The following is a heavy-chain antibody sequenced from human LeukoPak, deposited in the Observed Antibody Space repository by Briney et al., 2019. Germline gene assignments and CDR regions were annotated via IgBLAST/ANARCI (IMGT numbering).Heavy chain of an antibody. D-gene: IGHD3-22*01. V-gene: IGHV4-59*01. CDR1: GGSISSYY. CDR3: ATYGREYYDSSGYPDAFDI. CDR2: IYYSGGT. Sequence: SETLSLTCTVSGGSISSYYWSWIRQPPGKGLEWIGYIYYSGGTNYNPSLKSRVTISVDTSKNQFSLKLSSVTAADTAVYYCATYGREYYDSSGYPDAFDIWGQGTMVTVSS. J-gene: IGHJ3*02.